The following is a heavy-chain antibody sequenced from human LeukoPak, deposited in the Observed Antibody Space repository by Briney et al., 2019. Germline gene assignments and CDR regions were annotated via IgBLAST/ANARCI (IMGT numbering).Heavy chain of an antibody. D-gene: IGHD3-3*01. CDR2: IYHSGST. J-gene: IGHJ6*03. CDR3: ARGGPIFGVVNYYYYYYYMDV. V-gene: IGHV4-38-2*02. Sequence: SETLSLTCTVSGYSISSGYYWGWIRQPPGKGLEWIGSIYHSGSTNYNPSLKSRVTISVDTSKNQFSLKLSSVTAADTAVYYCARGGPIFGVVNYYYYYYYMDVWGKGTTVTVSS. CDR1: GYSISSGYY.